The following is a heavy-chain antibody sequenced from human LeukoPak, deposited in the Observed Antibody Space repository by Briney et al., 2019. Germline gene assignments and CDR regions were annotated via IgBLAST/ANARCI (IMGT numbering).Heavy chain of an antibody. CDR3: AKARPPYCSGGSCFDAFDI. V-gene: IGHV3-23*01. J-gene: IGHJ3*02. Sequence: GGSLRLSCAASGFTFSSYGMSWVRQAPGKGLEWVSAISHSAYTTYYADSVKGRFTISRDNSKNTLYLQMTSLRAEDTAVYYCAKARPPYCSGGSCFDAFDIWGQGTMVTVSS. CDR1: GFTFSSYG. D-gene: IGHD2-15*01. CDR2: ISHSAYTT.